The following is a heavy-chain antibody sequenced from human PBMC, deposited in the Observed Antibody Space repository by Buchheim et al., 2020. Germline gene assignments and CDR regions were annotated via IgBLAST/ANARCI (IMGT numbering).Heavy chain of an antibody. D-gene: IGHD3-16*01. V-gene: IGHV3-23*01. J-gene: IGHJ3*01. CDR3: AKDWAPDAFDL. CDR1: GFTFSTYD. CDR2: ISATGSNT. Sequence: EVQLLESGGGLVQPGGSLRLSCAASGFTFSTYDMNWIRQAPGKGLEWISRISATGSNTYYADSVKGRFTISRDNSKDTLYLQLNSLRADDTAVFYCAKDWAPDAFDLWGQGT.